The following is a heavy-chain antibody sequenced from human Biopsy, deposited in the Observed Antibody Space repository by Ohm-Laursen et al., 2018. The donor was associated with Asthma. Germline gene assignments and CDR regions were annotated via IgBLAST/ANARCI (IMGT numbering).Heavy chain of an antibody. CDR3: ARDMNRDGWYFDY. V-gene: IGHV3-23*01. CDR2: ISGSGGST. CDR1: GFTFSSYA. J-gene: IGHJ4*02. Sequence: GSLRLSCTASGFTFSSYAMSWVRQAPGKGLEWVSAISGSGGSTYYADSVKGRFTISRDNSKNTLYLQMNSLRGDDTAVYYCARDMNRDGWYFDYWGQGTPVTVSS. D-gene: IGHD5-24*01.